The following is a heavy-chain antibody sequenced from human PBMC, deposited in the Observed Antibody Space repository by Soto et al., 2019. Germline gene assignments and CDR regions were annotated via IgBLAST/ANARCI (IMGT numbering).Heavy chain of an antibody. CDR1: GFTFSNYW. Sequence: EVLLVESGGGLVQPGGSLRLSCAASGFTFSNYWMHWVRQAPGKGLVWVSRVDPGATRTDYADSVEGRFTVSRDDAENTLHLQMDSLTAEDTGFYYCGRGGQGPADYWGQGTLVTVSS. CDR2: VDPGATRT. D-gene: IGHD3-10*01. J-gene: IGHJ4*02. CDR3: GRGGQGPADY. V-gene: IGHV3-74*01.